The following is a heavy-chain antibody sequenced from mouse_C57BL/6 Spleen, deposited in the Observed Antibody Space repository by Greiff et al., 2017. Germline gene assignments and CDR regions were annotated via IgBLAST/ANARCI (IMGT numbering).Heavy chain of an antibody. CDR2: IDPPASYT. V-gene: IGHV1-50*01. CDR1: GYTFTSYW. Sequence: QVQLQQPGAELVKPGASVKLSCKASGYTFTSYWMQWVKQRPGQGLEWIGEIDPPASYTNYTQKFKGKATLTVDASSSTAYMQLSSRTSEDSAIYYCAREATVAADNWGQGTTLTGSS. CDR3: AREATVAADN. J-gene: IGHJ2*01. D-gene: IGHD1-1*01.